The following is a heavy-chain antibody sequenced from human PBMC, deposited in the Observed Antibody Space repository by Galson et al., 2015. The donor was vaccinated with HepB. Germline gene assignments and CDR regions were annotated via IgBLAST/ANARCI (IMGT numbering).Heavy chain of an antibody. CDR3: ARGELSYDTSGYSYYFDY. D-gene: IGHD3-22*01. CDR2: IFTSGST. J-gene: IGHJ4*01. V-gene: IGHV4-4*07. CDR1: GGSISSYY. Sequence: SETLSLTCTVSGGSISSYYWSWIRQPAGKGLEWIGRIFTSGSTNYNPSLKSRVIMSIDTSKNQFSLKLSSVTAADTAMYYCARGELSYDTSGYSYYFDYWGHGTLVTVSS.